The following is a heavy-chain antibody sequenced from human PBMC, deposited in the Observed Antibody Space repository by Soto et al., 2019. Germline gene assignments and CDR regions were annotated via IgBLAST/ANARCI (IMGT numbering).Heavy chain of an antibody. Sequence: ASVKVSCKASGYTFPSYGINWVRQATVQVLELIVWINPNSVNTCYSQKFQGRVTMTVDTSIITSYIELSIVRSDDTAVYYCASERYGNSAWFDLWGQGTLVTVSS. V-gene: IGHV1-8*01. CDR2: INPNSVNT. CDR3: ASERYGNSAWFDL. D-gene: IGHD5-18*01. CDR1: GYTFPSYG. J-gene: IGHJ5*02.